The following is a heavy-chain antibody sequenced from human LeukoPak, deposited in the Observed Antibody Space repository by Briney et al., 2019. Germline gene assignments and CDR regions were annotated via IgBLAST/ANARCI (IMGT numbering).Heavy chain of an antibody. CDR2: IKTDGSST. CDR1: GFTFSDYW. D-gene: IGHD3-10*01. CDR3: ARGAVLWFGELRAFDY. Sequence: GGSLRLSCAASGFTFSDYWMHWVRQAPGKGLVWVSRIKTDGSSTSYADSVKGRFTISRDNAKNTLYLQMNSLRAEDTGVYYCARGAVLWFGELRAFDYWGQGTLVTVSS. J-gene: IGHJ4*02. V-gene: IGHV3-74*01.